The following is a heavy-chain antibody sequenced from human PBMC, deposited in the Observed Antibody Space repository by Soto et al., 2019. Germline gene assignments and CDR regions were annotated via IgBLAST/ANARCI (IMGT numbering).Heavy chain of an antibody. J-gene: IGHJ6*03. D-gene: IGHD3-10*01. CDR2: IIPILGIA. V-gene: IGHV1-69*02. Sequence: SVKVSCKASGGTLSSYTISWVRQAPGQGLEWMGRIIPILGIANYAQKFQGRVTITADKSTSTAYMELSSLRSEDTAVYYCAGGPGLVRGVTYYYYYMDVWGKGTTVTVSS. CDR3: AGGPGLVRGVTYYYYYMDV. CDR1: GGTLSSYT.